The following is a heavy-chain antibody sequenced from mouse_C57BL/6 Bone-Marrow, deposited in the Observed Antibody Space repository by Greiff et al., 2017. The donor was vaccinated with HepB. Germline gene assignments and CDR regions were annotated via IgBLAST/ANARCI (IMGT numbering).Heavy chain of an antibody. J-gene: IGHJ4*01. CDR1: GYTFTSYW. CDR2: IDPSDSYT. Sequence: VQLQHPGAELVMPGASVKLSCKASGYTFTSYWMHWVKQRPGQGLEWIGEIDPSDSYTNYNQKFKGKSTVTVDKSSSTAYMQLSSLTSEDSAVYYCARPSYYRAMDYGGQGTSVTVSS. D-gene: IGHD1-1*01. CDR3: ARPSYYRAMDY. V-gene: IGHV1-69*01.